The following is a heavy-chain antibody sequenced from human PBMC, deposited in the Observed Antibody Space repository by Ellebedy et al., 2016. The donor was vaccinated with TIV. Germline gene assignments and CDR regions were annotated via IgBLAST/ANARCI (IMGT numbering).Heavy chain of an antibody. D-gene: IGHD2-2*01. CDR1: GFTFSSYA. V-gene: IGHV3-23*01. CDR3: AKDSSVVPAAESH. CDR2: ISGSGGST. Sequence: GESLKISXAASGFTFSSYAMSWVRQAPGKGLEWVSAISGSGGSTYYADSVKGRFTISRDNSKNTLYLQMNSLRAEDTAVYYCAKDSSVVPAAESHWGQGTLVTVSS. J-gene: IGHJ4*02.